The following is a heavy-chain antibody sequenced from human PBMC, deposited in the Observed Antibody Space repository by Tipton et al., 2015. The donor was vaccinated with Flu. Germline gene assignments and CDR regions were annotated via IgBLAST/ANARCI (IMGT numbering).Heavy chain of an antibody. CDR3: TRRLVED. V-gene: IGHV3-7*01. CDR2: IKYDGSTI. Sequence: SLRLSCAASGFTVNRNHVSWVRQAPGKGLEWVANIKYDGSTIYYVDSVKGRFTISRDNAKNSLYLQMNNLRVEDTAVYYCTRRLVEDWGQGTQVTVSS. J-gene: IGHJ4*02. CDR1: GFTVNRNH.